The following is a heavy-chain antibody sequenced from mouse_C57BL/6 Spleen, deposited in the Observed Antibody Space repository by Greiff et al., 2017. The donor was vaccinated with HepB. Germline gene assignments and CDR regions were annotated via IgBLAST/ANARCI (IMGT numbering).Heavy chain of an antibody. CDR1: GYTFTSYG. J-gene: IGHJ3*01. Sequence: QVHVKQSGAELARPGASVKLSCKASGYTFTSYGISWVKQRTGQGLEWIGEIYPRSGNTYYNEKFKGKATLTADKSSSTAYMELRSLTSEDSAVYFCARGDGNYSYWGQGTLVTVSA. D-gene: IGHD2-1*01. V-gene: IGHV1-81*01. CDR3: ARGDGNYSY. CDR2: IYPRSGNT.